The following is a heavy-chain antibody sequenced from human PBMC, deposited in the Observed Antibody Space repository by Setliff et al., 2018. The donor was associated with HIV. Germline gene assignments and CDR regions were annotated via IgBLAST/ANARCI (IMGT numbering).Heavy chain of an antibody. CDR1: GYSISSGYY. J-gene: IGHJ5*02. V-gene: IGHV4-38-2*02. CDR2: IYHNGIT. Sequence: SETLSLTCGVSGYSISSGYYWGWIRQPPGKGLEWIGSIYHNGITYYNSSLKSRVTISIDTSKNQFSLRLHSVTAADTAVYYCARDGARRFDPWGQGTLVTVSS. CDR3: ARDGARRFDP.